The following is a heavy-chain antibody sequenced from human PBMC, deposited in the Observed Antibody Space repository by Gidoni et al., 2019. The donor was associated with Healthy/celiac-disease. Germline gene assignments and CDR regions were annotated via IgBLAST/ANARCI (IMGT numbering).Heavy chain of an antibody. D-gene: IGHD2-2*01. CDR3: ARGYCSSTSCYYYYGMDV. CDR1: GFTVSSNY. V-gene: IGHV3-53*01. CDR2: IYSGGST. Sequence: EVQLVESGGGLIQPGGSLRLSCAASGFTVSSNYMSWVRQAPGKGLEWVSVIYSGGSTYYADSVKGRFTISRDNSKNTLYLQMNSLRAEDTAVYYCARGYCSSTSCYYYYGMDVWGQGTTVTVSS. J-gene: IGHJ6*02.